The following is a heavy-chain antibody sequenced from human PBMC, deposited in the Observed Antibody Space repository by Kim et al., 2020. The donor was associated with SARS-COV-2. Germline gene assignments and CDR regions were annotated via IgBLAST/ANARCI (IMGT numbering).Heavy chain of an antibody. CDR1: GFTFSSYG. J-gene: IGHJ6*02. CDR3: AREVLNNFDWFHYGMDV. V-gene: IGHV3-33*01. D-gene: IGHD3-9*01. CDR2: IWYDGSNK. Sequence: GGSLRLSCAXSGFTFSSYGMHWVRQAPGKGLEWVAVIWYDGSNKYYADSVKGRFTISRDNSKNTLYLQMNSLRAEDTAVYYCAREVLNNFDWFHYGMDVWGQGTTVTVSS.